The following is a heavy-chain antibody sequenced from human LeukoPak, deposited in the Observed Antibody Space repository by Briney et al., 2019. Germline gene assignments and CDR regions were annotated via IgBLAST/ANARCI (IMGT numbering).Heavy chain of an antibody. D-gene: IGHD2-2*01. CDR3: ARVLLKYQLLSDAFDI. Sequence: SETLSLTCTVSGGSISSYYWSWIRQPPGKGLEWIGYIYYSGSTNYNPSLKSRVTISVDTSKNQFSLKLSSVTAADTAVYYCARVLLKYQLLSDAFDIWGQGTMVTVSS. J-gene: IGHJ3*02. V-gene: IGHV4-59*01. CDR1: GGSISSYY. CDR2: IYYSGST.